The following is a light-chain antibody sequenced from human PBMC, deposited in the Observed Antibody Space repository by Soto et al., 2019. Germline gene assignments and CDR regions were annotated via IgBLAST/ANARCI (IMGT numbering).Light chain of an antibody. CDR3: LLIYPGVGEV. CDR1: TGAVTSGHY. Sequence: QAVVTQEPSLTVSPGGTVTLACGSSTGAVTSGHYPHWFQQKSGQAPRTLIYDTNNRHSWTPARFSGSLLGGKGALTPSDALPEDEADYYCLLIYPGVGEVFGTGTKLTVL. V-gene: IGLV7-46*01. J-gene: IGLJ1*01. CDR2: DTN.